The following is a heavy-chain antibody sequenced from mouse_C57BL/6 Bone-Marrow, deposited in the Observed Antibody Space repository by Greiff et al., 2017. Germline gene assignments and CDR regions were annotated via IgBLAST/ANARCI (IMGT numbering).Heavy chain of an antibody. D-gene: IGHD1-1*01. V-gene: IGHV1-42*01. J-gene: IGHJ1*03. CDR2: INPSTGGT. Sequence: VQLQQSGPELVKPGASVKISCKASGYSFTGYYMNWVKQSPEKSLEWIGEINPSTGGTTYNQKFKAKATLTVDKSSSTAYMQLKSLTSEDSAVYYCARGYYGSSYDQSFYWYFDVWGTGTTVTVSS. CDR1: GYSFTGYY. CDR3: ARGYYGSSYDQSFYWYFDV.